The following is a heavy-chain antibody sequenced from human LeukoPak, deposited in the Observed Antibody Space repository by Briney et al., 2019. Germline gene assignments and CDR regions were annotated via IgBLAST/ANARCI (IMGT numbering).Heavy chain of an antibody. V-gene: IGHV3-23*01. J-gene: IGHJ6*02. CDR2: ISGSGGST. D-gene: IGHD2-2*03. Sequence: GGSPRLSCAASGFTFSSYAMSWVRQAPGKGLEWVSAISGSGGSTYYADSVKGRFTISRDNSKNTLYLQMNSLRAEDTAVYYCAKVDGYCSSTSCSVPRYYYGMDVWGQGTTVTVSS. CDR1: GFTFSSYA. CDR3: AKVDGYCSSTSCSVPRYYYGMDV.